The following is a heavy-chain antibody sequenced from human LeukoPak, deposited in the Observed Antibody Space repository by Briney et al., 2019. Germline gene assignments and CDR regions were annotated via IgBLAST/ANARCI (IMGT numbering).Heavy chain of an antibody. Sequence: SETLSLTCTVSGGSIGSYYWSWIRQPPGKGLEWIGYIYYSGSTNYNPSLKSRVTISVDTSKNQFSLKLSSVTAADTAVYYCARGSGYDYASYWGQGTLVTVSS. D-gene: IGHD5-12*01. CDR3: ARGSGYDYASY. V-gene: IGHV4-59*01. J-gene: IGHJ4*02. CDR2: IYYSGST. CDR1: GGSIGSYY.